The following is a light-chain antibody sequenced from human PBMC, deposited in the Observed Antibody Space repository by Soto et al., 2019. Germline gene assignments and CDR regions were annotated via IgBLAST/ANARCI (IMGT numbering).Light chain of an antibody. CDR3: QQRTNWPRVT. Sequence: EIVLTQSPGTLSLSPVEKAVLSCWASQSVSSYLAWYQQKPGQAPRLLIYDASNRATGIPARFSGSGSGTDFTLTISSLEPEDFAIYYCQQRTNWPRVTFGQGTKVDIK. CDR2: DAS. V-gene: IGKV3-11*01. CDR1: QSVSSY. J-gene: IGKJ1*01.